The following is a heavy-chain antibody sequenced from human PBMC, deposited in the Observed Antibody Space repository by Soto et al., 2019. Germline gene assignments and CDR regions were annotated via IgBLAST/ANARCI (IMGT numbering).Heavy chain of an antibody. CDR3: ARVRNYGDSALFDP. Sequence: QVQLQESGPGLVKPSETLSLTCSVSGGSISSYYWTWIRQPPGKGLEWIGYIYYSGGTNYNPSLKSRVTISVDTSKNQFSLKLSSVTAADTAVYYCARVRNYGDSALFDPWGQGTLVTVSS. V-gene: IGHV4-59*01. D-gene: IGHD4-17*01. J-gene: IGHJ5*02. CDR1: GGSISSYY. CDR2: IYYSGGT.